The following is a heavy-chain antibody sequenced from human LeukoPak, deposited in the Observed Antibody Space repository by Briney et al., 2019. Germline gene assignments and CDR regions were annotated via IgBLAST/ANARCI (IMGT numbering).Heavy chain of an antibody. CDR2: IYYSGST. CDR3: VRVFADYDILTGYYNPEYFQH. CDR1: GGSISSGGYY. D-gene: IGHD3-9*01. Sequence: MPSETLSLTCTVSGGSISSGGYYWSWIRQHPGKGLEWIGYIYYSGSTYYNPSLKSRVTISVDTSKNQFSLKLSSVTAADTAVYYCVRVFADYDILTGYYNPEYFQHWGQGTLVTVSS. J-gene: IGHJ1*01. V-gene: IGHV4-31*03.